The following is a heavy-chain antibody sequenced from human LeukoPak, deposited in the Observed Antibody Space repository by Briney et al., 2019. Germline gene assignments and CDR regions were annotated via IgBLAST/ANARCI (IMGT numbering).Heavy chain of an antibody. D-gene: IGHD6-13*01. CDR2: IYYSGNT. V-gene: IGHV4-39*01. CDR3: ARGRVVGPRHYSSSWVDY. J-gene: IGHJ4*02. Sequence: SETLSLTCTVSGVSISSSNSYWGWIRQPPGKGLEWIGSIYYSGNTYYNASLKSQVSISIDMSKNQFSLRLTSVTAADTAVYYCARGRVVGPRHYSSSWVDYWGQGTLVTVSS. CDR1: GVSISSSNSY.